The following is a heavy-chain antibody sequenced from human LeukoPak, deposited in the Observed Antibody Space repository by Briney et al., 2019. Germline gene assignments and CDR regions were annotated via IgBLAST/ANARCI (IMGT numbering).Heavy chain of an antibody. CDR3: AILQDIVRPADAFDI. J-gene: IGHJ3*02. CDR1: GYTFTGYY. V-gene: IGHV1-2*06. CDR2: INPNSGGT. Sequence: ASVKVSCKASGYTFTGYYMHWVRQAPGQGLEWMGRINPNSGGTNYAQKFQGRVTMTRDTSISTAYMELSRLRSDDTAVYYCAILQDIVRPADAFDIWGQGTMVTVSS. D-gene: IGHD2-8*01.